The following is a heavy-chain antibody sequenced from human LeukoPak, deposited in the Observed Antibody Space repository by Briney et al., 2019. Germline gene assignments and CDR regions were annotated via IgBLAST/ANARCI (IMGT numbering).Heavy chain of an antibody. CDR2: TYYSGST. CDR1: GGSISSGGYY. V-gene: IGHV4-31*03. Sequence: PSETLSLTCTVSGGSISSGGYYWSWIRQHPGKGLEWIGYTYYSGSTYYNPSLKSRVTISVDTSKNQFSLKLSSVTAADTAVYYCARARSNYFDYWGQGTLVAVSS. J-gene: IGHJ4*02. CDR3: ARARSNYFDY.